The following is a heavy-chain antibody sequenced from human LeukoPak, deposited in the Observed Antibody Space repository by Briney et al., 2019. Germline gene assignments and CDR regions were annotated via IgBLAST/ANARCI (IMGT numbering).Heavy chain of an antibody. V-gene: IGHV3-15*01. CDR3: TTPPYYGTGAY. D-gene: IGHD3-10*01. Sequence: GGSLRLSCAASGFTFSNAWMSWVRQAPGKGLEWVGRIKSKTDGGTTDYAAPVKGRFTISRDDSKNTLHLQMNSLKTEDTAVYYCTTPPYYGTGAYWGQGTLVTVSS. CDR1: GFTFSNAW. CDR2: IKSKTDGGTT. J-gene: IGHJ4*02.